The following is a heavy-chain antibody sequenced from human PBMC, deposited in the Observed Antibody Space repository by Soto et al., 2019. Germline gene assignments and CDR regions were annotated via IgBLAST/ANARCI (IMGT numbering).Heavy chain of an antibody. V-gene: IGHV3-30*18. CDR2: ISYDGSNK. J-gene: IGHJ3*02. CDR1: GFTFSSYG. D-gene: IGHD2-2*01. CDR3: AKDLWGAIVVVPAVPPVAGFAFDS. Sequence: QVQLVESGGGVVQPGRSLRLSCAASGFTFSSYGMHWVRQAPGQGLEWVAVISYDGSNKYYADSVKGRFTISRDNSKNPVSRQMNSLSAEDTAVYYCAKDLWGAIVVVPAVPPVAGFAFDSWGQGTIVTVSS.